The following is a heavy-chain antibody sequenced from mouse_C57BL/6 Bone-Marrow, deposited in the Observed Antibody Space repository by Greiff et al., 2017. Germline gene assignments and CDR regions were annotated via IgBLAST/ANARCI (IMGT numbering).Heavy chain of an antibody. V-gene: IGHV1-76*01. J-gene: IGHJ4*01. CDR2: IYPGSGNT. CDR1: GYTFTDYC. D-gene: IGHD1-1*01. Sequence: VQLQQSGAELVRPGASVKLSCKASGYTFTDYCINWVKQRPGQGLEWIGRIYPGSGNTYYNQKFKGKATLTAEKSSSTAYMQLSSLTSEDSAVYFCDSWTTVVENYYAMDYWGQGTSVTVSS. CDR3: DSWTTVVENYYAMDY.